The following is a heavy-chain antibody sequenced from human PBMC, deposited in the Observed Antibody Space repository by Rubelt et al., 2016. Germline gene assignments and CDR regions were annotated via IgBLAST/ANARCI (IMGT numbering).Heavy chain of an antibody. CDR1: GYTFTSYG. CDR3: GGSGDAWGPVV. J-gene: IGHJ4*02. D-gene: IGHD6-19*01. V-gene: IGHV1-18*01. CDR2: ISAYNGNT. Sequence: QVHLVQSGAEVKKPGASVRVSCEASGYTFTSYGISWVRQAPGQGLEWMGWISAYNGNTNYAQKLQGRVTMTTDTYTSTAYMELRSLGSDDTAVYYGGGSGDAWGPVVWGQGTLVTVSS.